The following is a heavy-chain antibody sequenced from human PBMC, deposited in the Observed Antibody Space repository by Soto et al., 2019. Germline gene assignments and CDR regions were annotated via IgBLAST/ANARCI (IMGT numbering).Heavy chain of an antibody. CDR2: ISYIGST. CDR1: GGSISSGGYY. Sequence: PSETLSLTCTVSGGSISSGGYYWSWIRQPPGKGLEWIGYISYIGSTYYNPSLKSRVTISVDTSKNQFSLKLSSVTAADTAVYYCARDDRPLSSYGMDVWGQGTTVTVSS. J-gene: IGHJ6*02. CDR3: ARDDRPLSSYGMDV. V-gene: IGHV4-30-4*01.